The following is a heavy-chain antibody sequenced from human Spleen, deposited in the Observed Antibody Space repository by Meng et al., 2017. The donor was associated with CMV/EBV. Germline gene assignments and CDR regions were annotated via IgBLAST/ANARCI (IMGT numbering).Heavy chain of an antibody. Sequence: GESLKISCAASGFTFSSYEMNWVRQAPGKGLEWVSYISSSGSTKYYADSVKGRFTISRDNTENSLYLQMNSLRAEDTAAYYCARDRITVFGTGGFDPWGQGTLVTVSS. V-gene: IGHV3-48*03. J-gene: IGHJ5*02. CDR2: ISSSGSTK. CDR3: ARDRITVFGTGGFDP. D-gene: IGHD3-3*01. CDR1: GFTFSSYE.